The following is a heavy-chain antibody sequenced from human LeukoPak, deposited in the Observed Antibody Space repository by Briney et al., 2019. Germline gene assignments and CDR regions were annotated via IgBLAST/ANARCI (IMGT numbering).Heavy chain of an antibody. V-gene: IGHV4-34*01. CDR3: ARGRVFDY. CDR2: INHSGST. Sequence: PSETLSLTCAVYGGSFSGYCWSWIRQPPGKGLEWIGEINHSGSTNYNPSLKSRVTISVDTSKNQFSLKLSSVTAADTAVYYCARGRVFDYWGQGTLVTVSS. D-gene: IGHD3-10*01. CDR1: GGSFSGYC. J-gene: IGHJ4*02.